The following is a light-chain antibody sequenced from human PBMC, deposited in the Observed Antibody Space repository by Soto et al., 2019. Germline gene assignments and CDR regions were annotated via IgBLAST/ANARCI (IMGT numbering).Light chain of an antibody. CDR2: SNN. CDR1: SSNIESNT. CDR3: VAWDDSLNGYVV. V-gene: IGLV1-44*01. Sequence: SVLTQPPSATGTPGQRVTISCNRSSSNIESNTVNWYQQLPGTAPKLVIYSNNQRPSGVPDRFSGSKSGTSASLAISGLQSEDEADYYCVAWDDSLNGYVVFGGGTKVTVL. J-gene: IGLJ2*01.